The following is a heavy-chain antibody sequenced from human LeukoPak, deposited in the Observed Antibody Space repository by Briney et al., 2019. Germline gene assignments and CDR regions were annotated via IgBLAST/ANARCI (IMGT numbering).Heavy chain of an antibody. CDR2: ISAYNGNT. J-gene: IGHJ4*02. V-gene: IGHV1-18*01. CDR1: GYTFTSYG. CDR3: ARGLPKGIAAAGTLGDY. Sequence: ASVKVSCRASGYTFTSYGISWVRRAPGQGLEWMGWISAYNGNTNYAQKLQGRVTMTTDTSTSTAYMELRSLRSDDTAVYYCARGLPKGIAAAGTLGDYWGQGTLVTVSS. D-gene: IGHD6-13*01.